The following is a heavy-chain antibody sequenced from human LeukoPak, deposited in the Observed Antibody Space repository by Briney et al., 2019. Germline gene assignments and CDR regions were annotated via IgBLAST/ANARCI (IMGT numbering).Heavy chain of an antibody. D-gene: IGHD3-10*01. V-gene: IGHV5-51*01. CDR2: IYPGDSDT. CDR1: GYSFTSYW. Sequence: GESLKISCKGSGYSFTSYWIGWVRQMPGKGLEWMGIIYPGDSDTRYSPSFQGQVTISADKSISTAYLQWSSLKASDTAMYYCARRDYYGSGSYCHYYFDYWGQGTLVTVSS. CDR3: ARRDYYGSGSYCHYYFDY. J-gene: IGHJ4*02.